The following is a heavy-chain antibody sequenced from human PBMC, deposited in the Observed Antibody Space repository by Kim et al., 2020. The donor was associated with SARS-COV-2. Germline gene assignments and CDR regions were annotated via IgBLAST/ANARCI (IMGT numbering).Heavy chain of an antibody. D-gene: IGHD1-26*01. Sequence: RYSPSFQGQVTISADKSISTAYLQWSSLKASDTAMYYCARSIVEEGDFDYWGQGTLVTVSS. CDR3: ARSIVEEGDFDY. J-gene: IGHJ4*02. V-gene: IGHV5-51*01.